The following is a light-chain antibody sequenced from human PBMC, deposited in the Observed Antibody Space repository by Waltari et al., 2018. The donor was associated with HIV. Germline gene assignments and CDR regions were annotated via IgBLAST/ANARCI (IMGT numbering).Light chain of an antibody. CDR3: QQLNSYPPT. V-gene: IGKV1-9*01. J-gene: IGKJ4*01. CDR2: GAS. CDR1: QGISSY. Sequence: DIQLTQSPSFLSASVGDRVTITCRASQGISSYLAWYQQKPGKAPELLIYGASTLQSGVPSRFSGSGSGTEFTLTISSLQPEDFTAYYCQQLNSYPPTFGGGTKVEIK.